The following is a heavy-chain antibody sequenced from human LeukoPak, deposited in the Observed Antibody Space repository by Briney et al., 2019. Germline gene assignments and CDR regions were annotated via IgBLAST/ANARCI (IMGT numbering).Heavy chain of an antibody. CDR3: ARDSSPAGRRNWFDP. Sequence: GGSLRLSCAASGFTFSSYAMHWVRQAPGKGLEWVAVISYDGSNKYYADSVKGRFTISRDNSKNTLYLQMNSLRAEDTAVYYCARDSSPAGRRNWFDPWGQGTPVTVSS. V-gene: IGHV3-30-3*01. CDR1: GFTFSSYA. CDR2: ISYDGSNK. J-gene: IGHJ5*02.